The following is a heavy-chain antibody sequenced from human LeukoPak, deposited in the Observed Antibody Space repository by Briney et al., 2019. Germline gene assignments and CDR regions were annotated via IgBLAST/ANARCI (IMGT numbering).Heavy chain of an antibody. CDR3: AKDRVPAATPDAFDI. D-gene: IGHD2-2*01. Sequence: PGGSLRLSCAASGFTFSTYAMSWVRQAAGKGLEWVSLISGSGGSTYYADSVKGRFTISRDNSKNTLYLQMNSLRAEDTAVYYCAKDRVPAATPDAFDIWGQGTMVTVSS. V-gene: IGHV3-23*01. CDR1: GFTFSTYA. J-gene: IGHJ3*02. CDR2: ISGSGGST.